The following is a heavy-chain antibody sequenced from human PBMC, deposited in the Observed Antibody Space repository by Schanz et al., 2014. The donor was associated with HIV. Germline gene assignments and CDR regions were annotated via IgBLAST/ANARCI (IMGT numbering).Heavy chain of an antibody. J-gene: IGHJ3*02. CDR1: GFTFDDYV. CDR3: AKEMVSRYYGGAFNI. V-gene: IGHV3-9*01. D-gene: IGHD2-21*01. Sequence: VQLVESGGGVVQPGRSLRLSCAASGFTFDDYVMHWVRQAPGKGLEWVSGISWKSDSIGYADSVKGRFTISRDNAKNTLYLQMNSLRAEDTALYYCAKEMVSRYYGGAFNIWGQGTMVTVSS. CDR2: ISWKSDSI.